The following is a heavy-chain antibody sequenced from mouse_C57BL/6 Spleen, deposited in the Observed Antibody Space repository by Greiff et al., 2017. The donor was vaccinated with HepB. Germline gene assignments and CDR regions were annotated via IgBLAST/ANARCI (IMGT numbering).Heavy chain of an antibody. CDR3: ARHDYDVRDYAMDY. J-gene: IGHJ4*01. D-gene: IGHD2-4*01. CDR2: IYPGSGST. Sequence: VQLQQPGAELVKPGASVKMSCKASGYTFTSYWITWVKQRPGQGLEWIGDIYPGSGSTNYNEKFKSKATLTVDTSSSTAYMQLSSLTSEDSAVYYCARHDYDVRDYAMDYWGQGTSVTVSS. V-gene: IGHV1-55*01. CDR1: GYTFTSYW.